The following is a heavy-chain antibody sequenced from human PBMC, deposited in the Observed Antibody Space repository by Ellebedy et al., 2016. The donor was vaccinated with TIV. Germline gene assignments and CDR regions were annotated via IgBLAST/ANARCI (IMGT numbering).Heavy chain of an antibody. J-gene: IGHJ4*02. CDR3: ARRALMVTFGGLLDY. CDR1: GFTFSSYW. Sequence: PGGSLRLSCVASGFTFSSYWMTWVRQAPGKGLEWVANIKQDGSERYYVDSVKGRFTISRDNAKKSLSLQMNSLRAEDTAVYYCARRALMVTFGGLLDYWGQGTLVTVSS. D-gene: IGHD3-16*01. V-gene: IGHV3-7*01. CDR2: IKQDGSER.